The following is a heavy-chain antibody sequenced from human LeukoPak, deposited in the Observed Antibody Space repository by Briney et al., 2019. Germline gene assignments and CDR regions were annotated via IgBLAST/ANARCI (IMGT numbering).Heavy chain of an antibody. Sequence: PGGSLRLSCAASGFTFSSYAMSWVRQAPGKGLEWVSAISASSDSTYHADSVKGRFTVSRDNSRDTLYLQMNSLRADDTATYYCAKDLGIGASGFWGQGTLVTVSS. CDR3: AKDLGIGASGF. J-gene: IGHJ4*02. CDR1: GFTFSSYA. V-gene: IGHV3-23*01. CDR2: ISASSDST. D-gene: IGHD3-10*01.